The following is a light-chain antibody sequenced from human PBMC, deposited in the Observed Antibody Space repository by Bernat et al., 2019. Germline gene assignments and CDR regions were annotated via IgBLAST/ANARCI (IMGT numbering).Light chain of an antibody. Sequence: DIQMTQSPSTLSASVGDRVTITCRASQSISSWLAWYQQKPGKAPKLLIYKASSLESGVPSRFSGSGSGTEFTLTISSLQPDDFATYSCQQYNSYSITFDQGTRLEIK. CDR1: QSISSW. V-gene: IGKV1-5*03. J-gene: IGKJ5*01. CDR3: QQYNSYSIT. CDR2: KAS.